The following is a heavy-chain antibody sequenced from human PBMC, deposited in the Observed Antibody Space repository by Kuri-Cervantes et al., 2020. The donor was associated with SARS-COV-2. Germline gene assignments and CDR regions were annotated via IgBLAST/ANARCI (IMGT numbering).Heavy chain of an antibody. Sequence: GGFLRLSCAASGFTFSSYAMSWVRQAPGKGLEWVSYISSSGGTIYYADSVKGRFTISRDNAKNSLYLQMNSLRAEDTALYYCARLGRYCSGGSCYEVYYYYYGMDVWGQGTTVTVSS. V-gene: IGHV3-48*03. D-gene: IGHD2-15*01. CDR2: ISSSGGTI. CDR3: ARLGRYCSGGSCYEVYYYYYGMDV. J-gene: IGHJ6*02. CDR1: GFTFSSYA.